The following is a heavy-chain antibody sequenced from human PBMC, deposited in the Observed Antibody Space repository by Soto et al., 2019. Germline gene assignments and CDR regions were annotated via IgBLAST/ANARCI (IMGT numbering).Heavy chain of an antibody. J-gene: IGHJ5*02. D-gene: IGHD2-2*02. CDR1: GGSFSGYY. V-gene: IGHV4-34*01. CDR3: ARGPRDIVVVPAAIRWFHP. CDR2: INHSGST. Sequence: SETLSLTCAVYGGSFSGYYWSWIRQPPGKGLEWIGEINHSGSTNYNPSLKSRVTISVDTSKNQFSLKLSSVTAADTAVYYCARGPRDIVVVPAAIRWFHPWGQGTLVTVSS.